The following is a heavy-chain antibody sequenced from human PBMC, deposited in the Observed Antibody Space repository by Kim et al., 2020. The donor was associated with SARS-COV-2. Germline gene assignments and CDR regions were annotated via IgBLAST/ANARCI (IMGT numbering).Heavy chain of an antibody. J-gene: IGHJ5*02. CDR3: ARDHCTNTGCFDP. V-gene: IGHV7-4-1*02. Sequence: ASVKVSCRGSGYSFTNHAINWVRQAPGQGLEWMGWIDTSTGTPTYAQGFTGRFVFSLDTSVTTAYFQITSLKTEDTALYFCARDHCTNTGCFDPWGQGTLITVSS. D-gene: IGHD2-8*01. CDR1: GYSFTNHA. CDR2: IDTSTGTP.